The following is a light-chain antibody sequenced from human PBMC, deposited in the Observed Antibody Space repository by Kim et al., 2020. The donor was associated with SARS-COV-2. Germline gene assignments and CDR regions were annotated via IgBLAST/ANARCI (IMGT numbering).Light chain of an antibody. Sequence: EIVLTQSPATLSVSPGERATLSCRASQSVSSNLAWYQQKPGQAPRLLIYGASTMATGIPARFSGSGSGTEFTLTISSPQSEDFAVYYCQQYNYWPPITFGQGTRLEIK. CDR2: GAS. V-gene: IGKV3-15*01. CDR3: QQYNYWPPIT. J-gene: IGKJ5*01. CDR1: QSVSSN.